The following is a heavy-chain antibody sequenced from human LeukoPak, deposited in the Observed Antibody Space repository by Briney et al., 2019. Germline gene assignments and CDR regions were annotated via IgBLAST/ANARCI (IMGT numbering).Heavy chain of an antibody. D-gene: IGHD3-10*01. CDR1: GFTVSSNY. Sequence: GGSLRLSCVASGFTVSSNYMSWVRQAPGKGLEWVSVIYSGGSTYYADSVKGRFTISRDNSKNTLYLQMNSLRAEDTAVYYCAREVPRSGYFDYWGQGTLVTVSS. CDR3: AREVPRSGYFDY. CDR2: IYSGGST. J-gene: IGHJ4*02. V-gene: IGHV3-66*01.